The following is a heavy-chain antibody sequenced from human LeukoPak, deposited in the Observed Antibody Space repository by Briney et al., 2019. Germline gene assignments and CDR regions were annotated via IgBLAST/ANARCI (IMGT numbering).Heavy chain of an antibody. J-gene: IGHJ6*04. CDR1: GFTFSDYY. CDR3: AKEGITMVRGVPYYYGMDV. Sequence: GGSLRLSCAASGFTFSDYYMSWIRQAPGKGLEWVSYISSSGSTIYYADSVKGRFTISRDNAKNTLYLQMNSLRAEDTAVYYCAKEGITMVRGVPYYYGMDVWGKGTTVTVSS. CDR2: ISSSGSTI. D-gene: IGHD3-10*01. V-gene: IGHV3-11*04.